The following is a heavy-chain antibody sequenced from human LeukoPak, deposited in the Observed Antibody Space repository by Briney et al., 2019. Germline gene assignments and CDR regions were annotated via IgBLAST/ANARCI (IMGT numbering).Heavy chain of an antibody. Sequence: ASVKVSCKASGYTFTSYGINWVRQATGQGLEWMGWMNPNSGNTGYAQKFQGRVTMTRNTSISTAYMELGSLRSEDTAVYYCARVQWDNWFDPWGQGTLVTVSS. D-gene: IGHD6-19*01. CDR2: MNPNSGNT. V-gene: IGHV1-8*01. CDR1: GYTFTSYG. CDR3: ARVQWDNWFDP. J-gene: IGHJ5*02.